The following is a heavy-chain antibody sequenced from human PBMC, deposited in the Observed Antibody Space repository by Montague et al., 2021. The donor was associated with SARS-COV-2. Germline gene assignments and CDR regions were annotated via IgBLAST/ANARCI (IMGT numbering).Heavy chain of an antibody. CDR2: INHSGSI. D-gene: IGHD3-22*01. V-gene: IGHV4-34*01. J-gene: IGHJ3*02. CDR1: GGSFRGYY. Sequence: SETLSLTCAVYGGSFRGYYWSWIRQPPGKGMEWIGEINHSGSINYNPSLTRRVTISVAASKNKFSLKLSSVTAAATAVYYCARVPDYYDSSGYYFDAFDIWGQGTMVTVSS. CDR3: ARVPDYYDSSGYYFDAFDI.